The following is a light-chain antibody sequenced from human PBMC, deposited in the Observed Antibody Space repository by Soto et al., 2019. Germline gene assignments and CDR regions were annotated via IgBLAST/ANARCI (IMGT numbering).Light chain of an antibody. Sequence: EVMLTQSPGTLSLSPGERATLSCRASQSIFSNYLAWYQQKSGQAPRLLIYGASNRATGIPDRFSGSGSGTDFTLTISRLEPEDFAVEYCQQYGTSPRTFGQGTKVEFK. CDR3: QQYGTSPRT. CDR2: GAS. J-gene: IGKJ1*01. V-gene: IGKV3-20*01. CDR1: QSIFSNY.